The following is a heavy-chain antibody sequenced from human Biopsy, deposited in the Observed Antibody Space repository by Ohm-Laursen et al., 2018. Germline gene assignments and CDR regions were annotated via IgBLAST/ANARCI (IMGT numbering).Heavy chain of an antibody. CDR1: SGSISSYY. V-gene: IGHV4-59*08. D-gene: IGHD1-26*01. CDR2: IDYRGST. CDR3: ARHAPSYSGSYWRYFDL. Sequence: SETLSLTCTVSSGSISSYYWSWIRQPPGKGLEWIGYIDYRGSTKYNPSLRSRVTISVDTSMNPLSLRLTSVTAADTAVYYCARHAPSYSGSYWRYFDLWGRGTLVTVSS. J-gene: IGHJ2*01.